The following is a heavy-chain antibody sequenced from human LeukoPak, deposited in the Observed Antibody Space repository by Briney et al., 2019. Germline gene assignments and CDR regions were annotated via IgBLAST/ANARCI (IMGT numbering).Heavy chain of an antibody. D-gene: IGHD1-26*01. CDR2: INTGNGNT. CDR1: GYTFTNYA. Sequence: ASVKVSCKASGYTFTNYAISWVRQAPGQGLEWMGWINTGNGNTKYSQKLQGRVTFTRDTSASTVYMELSSLKSEDTAVYYCARVNSFEVGSYGYFDYWGQGTLVTVSS. V-gene: IGHV1-3*04. J-gene: IGHJ4*02. CDR3: ARVNSFEVGSYGYFDY.